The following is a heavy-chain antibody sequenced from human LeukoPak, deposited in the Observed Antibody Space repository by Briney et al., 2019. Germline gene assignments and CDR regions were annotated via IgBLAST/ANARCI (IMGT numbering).Heavy chain of an antibody. Sequence: GGSLRLSCAASGFTFSSYAMSWVRQAPGKGLEWVSAISGSGGSTYYADSVKGRFTISRDNAKNSLYLQMNSLRPEDTAFYYCAKDREAYNGNFDYWGQGNLVTVSS. J-gene: IGHJ4*02. CDR3: AKDREAYNGNFDY. D-gene: IGHD5-24*01. V-gene: IGHV3-23*01. CDR2: ISGSGGST. CDR1: GFTFSSYA.